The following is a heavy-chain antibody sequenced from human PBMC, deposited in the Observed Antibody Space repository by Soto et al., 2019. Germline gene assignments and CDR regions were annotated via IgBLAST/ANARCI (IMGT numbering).Heavy chain of an antibody. D-gene: IGHD1-26*01. V-gene: IGHV1-69*13. CDR2: IIPIFGTA. CDR3: ERDLSGSYAANWFDT. CDR1: GGAFSSYA. Sequence: SVKVSCKASGGAFSSYAISWVRQAPGQGLEWMGGIIPIFGTANYAQKFQGRVTITADESTSTAYMELSSLRSEDTAVYYCERDLSGSYAANWFDTLGQGTLVTVSS. J-gene: IGHJ5*02.